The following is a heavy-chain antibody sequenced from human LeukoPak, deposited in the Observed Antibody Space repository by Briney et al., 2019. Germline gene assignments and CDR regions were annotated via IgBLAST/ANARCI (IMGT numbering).Heavy chain of an antibody. CDR3: AKDGMATISYYFDY. D-gene: IGHD5-24*01. Sequence: PGGSLRLSCAAPGFTFSSYAMSWVRQAPGKGLEWVSAISGSGGSTYYADSVKGRFTISRDNSKNTLYLQMNSLRAEDTAVYYCAKDGMATISYYFDYWGQGTLVTVSS. J-gene: IGHJ4*02. V-gene: IGHV3-23*01. CDR1: GFTFSSYA. CDR2: ISGSGGST.